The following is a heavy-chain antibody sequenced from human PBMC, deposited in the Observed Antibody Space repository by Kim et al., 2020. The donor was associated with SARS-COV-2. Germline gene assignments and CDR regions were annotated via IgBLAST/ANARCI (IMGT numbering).Heavy chain of an antibody. D-gene: IGHD3-10*01. V-gene: IGHV1-3*01. J-gene: IGHJ5*02. CDR3: ARVGRVTMVRGVRVWFDP. Sequence: PGRVTITRDTSASTAYMELSSLRSEDTAVYYCARVGRVTMVRGVRVWFDPWGQGTLVTVSS.